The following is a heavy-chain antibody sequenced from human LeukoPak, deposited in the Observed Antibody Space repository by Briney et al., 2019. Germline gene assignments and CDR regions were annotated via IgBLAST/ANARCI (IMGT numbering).Heavy chain of an antibody. CDR3: ARDLGEDQWELIFDY. Sequence: ASVKVSCKASGYSFTSYSMHWVRRAPGQGLEWMGMINPNGGSTSNAQRFQGRVTMTRDTSMTTFYMEVSSLRSEDTAVYYCARDLGEDQWELIFDYWGQGTLVTVSS. V-gene: IGHV1-46*01. CDR1: GYSFTSYS. J-gene: IGHJ4*02. D-gene: IGHD1-26*01. CDR2: INPNGGST.